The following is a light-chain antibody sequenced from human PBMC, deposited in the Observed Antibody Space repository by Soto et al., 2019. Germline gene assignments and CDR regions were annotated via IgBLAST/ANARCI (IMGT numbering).Light chain of an antibody. CDR3: QNYNSAPWT. CDR1: QVIGNR. V-gene: IGKV1-27*01. CDR2: AAS. J-gene: IGKJ1*01. Sequence: DIQMTQSPSSLSASVGDRVTITCRASQVIGNRLAWYQQNPGKVPKLLIYAASTLQSGVPFRFSGSGSGTDFTLTISSLQPEDVATYYCQNYNSAPWTFGPGTKVEIK.